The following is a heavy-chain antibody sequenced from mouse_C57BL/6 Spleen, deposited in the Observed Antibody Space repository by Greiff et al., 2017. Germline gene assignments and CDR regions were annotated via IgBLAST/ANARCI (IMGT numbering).Heavy chain of an antibody. CDR1: GYAFTNYL. J-gene: IGHJ2*01. V-gene: IGHV1-54*01. CDR3: ARWGTTVVVDY. CDR2: INPGSGGT. Sequence: VKLMESGAELVRPGTSVKVSCKASGYAFTNYLIEWVKQRPGQGLEWIGVINPGSGGTNYNEKFKGKATLTADKSSSTAYMQLSSLTSEDSAVYFCARWGTTVVVDYWGQGTTLTVSS. D-gene: IGHD1-1*01.